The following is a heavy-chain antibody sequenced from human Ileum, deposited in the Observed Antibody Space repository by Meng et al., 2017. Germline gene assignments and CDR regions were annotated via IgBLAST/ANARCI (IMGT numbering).Heavy chain of an antibody. CDR1: GGSIGSAAYY. CDR3: ARGVSAAGLFDN. CDR2: IHYTGST. D-gene: IGHD2-2*01. Sequence: QVQRQESGPGLGKGSQTLALTCTVSGGSIGSAAYYWTWIRQHPAKGLEWIGYIHYTGSTSYNPSLESRTSTSIDTSNNQFSLKVTSVTAADTAVYYCARGVSAAGLFDNWGPGTLVTVSS. J-gene: IGHJ4*02. V-gene: IGHV4-31*03.